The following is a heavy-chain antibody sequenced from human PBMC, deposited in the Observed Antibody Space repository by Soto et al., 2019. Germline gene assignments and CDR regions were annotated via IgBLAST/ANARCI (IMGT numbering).Heavy chain of an antibody. Sequence: ASVKVSCKASGYTFTGYYMHWVRQAPGQGLEWMGWINPNSGGTNYAQKFQGWVTMTRDTSISTAYMELSRPRSDDTAVYYCARDSGGFGELLSQFDPWGQGTLVTVSS. J-gene: IGHJ5*02. D-gene: IGHD3-10*01. CDR1: GYTFTGYY. V-gene: IGHV1-2*04. CDR2: INPNSGGT. CDR3: ARDSGGFGELLSQFDP.